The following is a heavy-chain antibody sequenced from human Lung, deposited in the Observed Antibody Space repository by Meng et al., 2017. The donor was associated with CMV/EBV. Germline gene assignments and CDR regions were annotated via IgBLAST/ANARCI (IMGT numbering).Heavy chain of an antibody. Sequence: ASVXVSXKASGYTFIAYAFSWVRQAPGQGHEWMGWISAYNGNTNYAQKVQGRVTMTTDTSTSTAYMELRSLRSDDTAVYYCARSDMIRGVVVLDYWGQGPLVTVSS. CDR3: ARSDMIRGVVVLDY. D-gene: IGHD3-10*01. CDR1: GYTFIAYA. CDR2: ISAYNGNT. V-gene: IGHV1-18*01. J-gene: IGHJ4*02.